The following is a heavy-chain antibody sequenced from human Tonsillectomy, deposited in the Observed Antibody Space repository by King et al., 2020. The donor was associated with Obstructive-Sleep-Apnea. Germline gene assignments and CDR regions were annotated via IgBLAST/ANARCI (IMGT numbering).Heavy chain of an antibody. CDR2: ISYDGSNK. D-gene: IGHD3-22*01. Sequence: QLVQSGGGVVQPGRSLRLSCAASGFTFSSYAMHWVRQAPGKGLVWVAVISYDGSNKYYADSVKGRFTISRDNSKNTLYLQMNSLRAEDTAVYYCAREGYYDSSGYCDYWGQGTLVTVSS. V-gene: IGHV3-30-3*01. CDR1: GFTFSSYA. CDR3: AREGYYDSSGYCDY. J-gene: IGHJ4*02.